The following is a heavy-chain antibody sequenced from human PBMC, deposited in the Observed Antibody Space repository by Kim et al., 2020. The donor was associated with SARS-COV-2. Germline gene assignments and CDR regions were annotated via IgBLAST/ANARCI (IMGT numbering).Heavy chain of an antibody. CDR2: INDSGFA. Sequence: SETLSLTCAVGGESFNGYFWSWIRQPPGKGLEWIGEINDSGFANYNPSLKSRVTMSVETSKSEFSLKLTSVTAADTAVYYCPRGGRFIYYGSGTYYNMNFYYYYAMDVWGQGTTVTVSS. J-gene: IGHJ6*02. D-gene: IGHD3-10*01. CDR3: PRGGRFIYYGSGTYYNMNFYYYYAMDV. CDR1: GESFNGYF. V-gene: IGHV4-34*01.